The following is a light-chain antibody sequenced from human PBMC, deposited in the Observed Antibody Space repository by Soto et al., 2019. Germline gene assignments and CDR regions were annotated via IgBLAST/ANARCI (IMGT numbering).Light chain of an antibody. J-gene: IGLJ3*02. V-gene: IGLV2-14*01. Sequence: QSALTQPASVSGSPGQSITISCTGTSSDVGGYAYVSWYQQYPGKAPKLVISEVSNRPSGVSNRFSGSKSGNTASLTISGLQADDEADYYCSSYTSSATWVFGEGTKLTVL. CDR1: SSDVGGYAY. CDR2: EVS. CDR3: SSYTSSATWV.